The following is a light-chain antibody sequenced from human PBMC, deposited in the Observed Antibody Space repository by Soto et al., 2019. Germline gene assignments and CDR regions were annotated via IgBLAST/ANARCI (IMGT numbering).Light chain of an antibody. J-gene: IGKJ4*01. CDR1: QSISSD. V-gene: IGKV3-15*01. Sequence: IVMTQSPATLSVSPGERATLSCRASQSISSDVAWYRQKPGQPPTLILYGASTRAIGIRARFSGSGSGTEFTLTINCLQSEDFGTYYCQQYNDWALSFGGGTKVEIK. CDR3: QQYNDWALS. CDR2: GAS.